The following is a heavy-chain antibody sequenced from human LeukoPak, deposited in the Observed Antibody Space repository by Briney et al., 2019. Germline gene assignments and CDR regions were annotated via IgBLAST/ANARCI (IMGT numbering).Heavy chain of an antibody. CDR1: GYTFTSYG. J-gene: IGHJ4*02. D-gene: IGHD2-8*01. Sequence: TSVKVSCKAPGYTFTSYGISWVRQAPGQGLEWMGWISAYNGNTNYAQKLQGRVTMTTDTSTSTAYMELRSLRSDDTAVYYCARDHPDIVLMVYAPDYWGQGTLVTVSS. CDR3: ARDHPDIVLMVYAPDY. CDR2: ISAYNGNT. V-gene: IGHV1-18*01.